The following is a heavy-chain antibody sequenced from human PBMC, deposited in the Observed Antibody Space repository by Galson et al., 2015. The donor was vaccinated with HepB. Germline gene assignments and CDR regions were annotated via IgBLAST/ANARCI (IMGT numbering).Heavy chain of an antibody. CDR2: ISSSSSTI. CDR1: GFTFSSYS. J-gene: IGHJ3*02. V-gene: IGHV3-48*01. CDR3: ARDPTAVTPGHQYDAFDI. D-gene: IGHD4-23*01. Sequence: SLRLSCAASGFTFSSYSMNWVRQAPGKGLEWVSYISSSSSTIYYTDSVKGRFTISRDNAKNSLYLQMNSLRAEDTAVYYCARDPTAVTPGHQYDAFDIWGQGTMVTVSS.